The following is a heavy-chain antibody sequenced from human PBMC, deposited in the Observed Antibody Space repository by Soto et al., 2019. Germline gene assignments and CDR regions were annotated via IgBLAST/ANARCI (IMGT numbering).Heavy chain of an antibody. D-gene: IGHD6-19*01. CDR3: AVETVAGPHGFDY. CDR2: IYYSGST. CDR1: GGSISSGGYY. Sequence: SETLSLTCTVSGGSISSGGYYWSWIRQHPGKGLEWIGYIYYSGSTYYNPSLKSRVTISVDTSKNQFSLKLSSVTAADTAVYYCAVETVAGPHGFDYWGQGTLVTVS. V-gene: IGHV4-31*03. J-gene: IGHJ4*02.